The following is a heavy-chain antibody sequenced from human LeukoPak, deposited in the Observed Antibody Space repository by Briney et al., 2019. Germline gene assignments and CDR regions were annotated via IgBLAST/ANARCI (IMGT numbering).Heavy chain of an antibody. V-gene: IGHV4-34*01. CDR2: INHSGST. Sequence: KSSETLSLTCAVYGGSFSGYYWSWIRQPPGKGLEWIGEINHSGSTNYNPSLKSRVTISVDTSKNQFSLKLSSVTAADTAVYYCARRVVGAPGYFDYWGQGTLVTVSS. J-gene: IGHJ4*02. CDR3: ARRVVGAPGYFDY. CDR1: GGSFSGYY. D-gene: IGHD1-26*01.